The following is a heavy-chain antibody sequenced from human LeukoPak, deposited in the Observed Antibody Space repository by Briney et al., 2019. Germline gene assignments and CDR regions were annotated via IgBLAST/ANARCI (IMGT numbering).Heavy chain of an antibody. CDR3: ASDSYGSGSFSIG. Sequence: PGGSLRLSCATSGFTFSTYAMSWVRQAPGKGLEWVSVISGSRDSTYYADSVKGRFTISRDKSKNTLYLQMNSLRAEDTAVYYCASDSYGSGSFSIGWGQGTLVTVSS. CDR2: ISGSRDST. CDR1: GFTFSTYA. D-gene: IGHD3-10*01. V-gene: IGHV3-23*01. J-gene: IGHJ4*02.